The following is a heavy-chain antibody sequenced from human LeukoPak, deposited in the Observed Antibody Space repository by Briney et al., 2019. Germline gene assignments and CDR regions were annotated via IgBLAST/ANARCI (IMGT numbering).Heavy chain of an antibody. D-gene: IGHD6-19*01. V-gene: IGHV3-66*01. Sequence: GGSLRLSCAASGFTFSSYAMSWVRQAPGKGLEWVSVIYSGGSTYYADSVKGRFTISRDNSKNTLYLQMNSLRAEDTAVYYCARASVAALELYYFDYWGQGTLVTVSS. J-gene: IGHJ4*02. CDR1: GFTFSSYA. CDR2: IYSGGST. CDR3: ARASVAALELYYFDY.